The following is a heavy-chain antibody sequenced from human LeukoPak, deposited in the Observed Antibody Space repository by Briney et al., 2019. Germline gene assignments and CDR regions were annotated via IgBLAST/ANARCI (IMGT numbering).Heavy chain of an antibody. J-gene: IGHJ4*02. CDR1: GFTFSSYA. D-gene: IGHD4-17*01. CDR2: ISSNGSST. V-gene: IGHV3-64*04. Sequence: QAGGSLRLSCSASGFTFSSYAMHWVRQAPGKGLEYVSAISSNGSSTYYADSVKGRFTISRDNAKNTLYLQMNSLRAEDTAVYYCARVPSDYVKRGICDYWGQGTLVTVSS. CDR3: ARVPSDYVKRGICDY.